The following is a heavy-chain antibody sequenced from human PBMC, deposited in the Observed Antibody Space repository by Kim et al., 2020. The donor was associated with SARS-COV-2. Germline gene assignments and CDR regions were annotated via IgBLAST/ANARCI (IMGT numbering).Heavy chain of an antibody. J-gene: IGHJ4*02. CDR1: GGSISSYY. V-gene: IGHV4-59*08. Sequence: SETLSLTCTVSGGSISSYYWSWIRQPPRKGLEWIGFIFNSGRTNSNPSPKTQSTISETPSKNKSPLKLSPGTPPATPGFSCRSNRFGGVFVDFDYWGQGT. D-gene: IGHD3-16*02. CDR3: RSNRFGGVFVDFDY. CDR2: IFNSGRT.